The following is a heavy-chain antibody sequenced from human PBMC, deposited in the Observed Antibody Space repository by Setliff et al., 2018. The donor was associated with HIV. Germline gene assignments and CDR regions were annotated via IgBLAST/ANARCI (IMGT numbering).Heavy chain of an antibody. CDR3: ARVYIANTLAETPPPDY. V-gene: IGHV4-31*11. Sequence: KASETLSLTCAVYGGSFSGYYWSWIRQHPGKGLEWIGYIYYSGNPFYNPSLRSRVTISLDTSKNQFSLKLSSVTAADTAMYYCARVYIANTLAETPPPDYWGQGTLVTVSS. CDR2: IYYSGNP. D-gene: IGHD2-15*01. CDR1: GGSFSGYY. J-gene: IGHJ4*02.